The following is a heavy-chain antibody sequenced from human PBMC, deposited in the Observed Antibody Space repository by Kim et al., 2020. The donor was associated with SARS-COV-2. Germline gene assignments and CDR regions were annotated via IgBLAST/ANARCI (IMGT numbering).Heavy chain of an antibody. V-gene: IGHV4-34*01. J-gene: IGHJ6*02. Sequence: SETLSLTCAVYGGSFSGYYWSWIRQPPGKGLEWIGEINHSGSTNYNPSLKSRVTISVDTSKNQFSLKLSSVTAADTAVYYCAREFDAGSGGLGLDVWGQGTTVTVSS. CDR2: INHSGST. CDR1: GGSFSGYY. CDR3: AREFDAGSGGLGLDV. D-gene: IGHD3-10*01.